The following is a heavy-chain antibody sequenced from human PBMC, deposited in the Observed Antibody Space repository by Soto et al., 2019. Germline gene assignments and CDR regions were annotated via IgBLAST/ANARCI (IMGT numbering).Heavy chain of an antibody. J-gene: IGHJ4*02. CDR3: ARGGVGRYCSSTSCYTWDFDY. CDR2: INSDGSST. D-gene: IGHD2-2*02. Sequence: GGSLRLSCAASGFTFSSYWMHWVRQAPGKGLVWVSRINSDGSSTSYADSVKGRFTISRDNAKNTLYLQMNSLRAEDTAVYYCARGGVGRYCSSTSCYTWDFDYWGQGTLVTVSS. CDR1: GFTFSSYW. V-gene: IGHV3-74*01.